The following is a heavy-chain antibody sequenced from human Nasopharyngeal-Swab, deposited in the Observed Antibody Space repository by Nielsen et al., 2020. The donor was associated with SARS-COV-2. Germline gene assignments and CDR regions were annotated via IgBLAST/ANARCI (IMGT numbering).Heavy chain of an antibody. CDR1: GFAFSVYG. V-gene: IGHV3-30*18. CDR2: MSYDGSDK. Sequence: LRLSCAASGFAFSVYGMHWVRQAPGKGLEWVAVMSYDGSDKYYADSVKGRFTISRDNSKNTLYLQMNRLRVEDTAMYYCAKGLPPSYYYDTSGYYLDYWGQGTLVTVSS. D-gene: IGHD3-22*01. J-gene: IGHJ4*02. CDR3: AKGLPPSYYYDTSGYYLDY.